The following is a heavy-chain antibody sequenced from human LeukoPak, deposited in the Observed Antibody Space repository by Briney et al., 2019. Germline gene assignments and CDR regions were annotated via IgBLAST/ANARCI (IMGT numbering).Heavy chain of an antibody. CDR1: GFTFSDSY. V-gene: IGHV3-11*01. CDR3: AKDKGPYYYGSGSNWFDP. CDR2: ISGSGHDI. J-gene: IGHJ5*02. D-gene: IGHD3-10*01. Sequence: GGSLRLSCAASGFTFSDSYMTWVRQAPGKGVEWVAYISGSGHDINYSESAKGRFTISRDNAKNSLYLQMNSLRAEDTALYYCAKDKGPYYYGSGSNWFDPWGQGTLVTVSS.